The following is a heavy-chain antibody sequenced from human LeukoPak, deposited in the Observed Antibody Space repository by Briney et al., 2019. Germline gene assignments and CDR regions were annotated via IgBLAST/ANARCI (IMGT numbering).Heavy chain of an antibody. D-gene: IGHD2-21*02. J-gene: IGHJ4*02. V-gene: IGHV3-21*01. CDR3: ARDRGDFLDY. Sequence: GGSLRLSCAASGFTFSSYSMNWVRQAPGKGLEWVSSISSSSSYIYYADSVKGRFTISRDNSKNTLYLQMNSLRAEDTAVYYCARDRGDFLDYWGQGTLVTVSS. CDR1: GFTFSSYS. CDR2: ISSSSSYI.